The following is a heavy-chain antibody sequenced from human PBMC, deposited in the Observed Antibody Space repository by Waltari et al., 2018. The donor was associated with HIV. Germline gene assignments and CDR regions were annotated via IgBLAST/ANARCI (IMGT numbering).Heavy chain of an antibody. J-gene: IGHJ4*02. V-gene: IGHV3-15*01. CDR2: VKSETDGGTT. CDR3: TTGDIVVVTDY. D-gene: IGHD2-21*02. CDR1: GFTFTNAW. Sequence: EVQLVESGGGLVKPGGSLRLSCAASGFTFTNAWMSWVRQAPGKGLDWVGRVKSETDGGTTDYAAPVKGRFTISRDDSKNTLYLQMNSLKTEDTAVYYCTTGDIVVVTDYWGQGTLVTVSS.